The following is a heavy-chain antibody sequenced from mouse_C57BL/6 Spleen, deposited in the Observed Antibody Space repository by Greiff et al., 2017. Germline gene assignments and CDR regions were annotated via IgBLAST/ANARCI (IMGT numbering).Heavy chain of an antibody. CDR3: ARALTGTGFDY. J-gene: IGHJ2*01. CDR2: ISDGGSYT. D-gene: IGHD4-1*01. Sequence: EVQRVESGGGLVKPGGSLKLSCAASGFTFSSYAMSWVRQTPEKRLEWVATISDGGSYTYYPDNVKGRFTISRDNAKNNLYLQMSHLKSEDTAMYYCARALTGTGFDYWGQGTTLTVSS. CDR1: GFTFSSYA. V-gene: IGHV5-4*01.